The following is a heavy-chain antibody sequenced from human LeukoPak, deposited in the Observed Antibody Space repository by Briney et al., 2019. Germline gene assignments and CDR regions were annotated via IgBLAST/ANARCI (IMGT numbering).Heavy chain of an antibody. CDR2: INQIESER. V-gene: IGHV3-7*03. CDR1: GFTFSSYW. Sequence: GGSLRLSCAASGFTFSSYWMSWVRQAPGKGLEWVANINQIESERYYVDFVKGRFTISRDNAKNSLYLQMNSLRAEDTAVYYCARAPESFCSGGTCRYYFHSWGQGTLVTVPS. D-gene: IGHD2-15*01. J-gene: IGHJ4*02. CDR3: ARAPESFCSGGTCRYYFHS.